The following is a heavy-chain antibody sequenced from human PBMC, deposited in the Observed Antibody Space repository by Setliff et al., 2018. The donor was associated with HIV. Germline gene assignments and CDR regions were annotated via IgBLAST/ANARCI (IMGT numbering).Heavy chain of an antibody. CDR1: GYSISSGYY. CDR3: ARGVPLLPPHY. V-gene: IGHV4-38-2*01. Sequence: PSETLSLTCVVSGYSISSGYYWGWIRQPPGTGLEWIGRFYHSTTYYNPSLKSRVTISVDTSKNQFSLKLISVTAADTAVYYCARGVPLLPPHYWGQGTLVTVSS. D-gene: IGHD2-21*02. J-gene: IGHJ4*02. CDR2: FYHSTT.